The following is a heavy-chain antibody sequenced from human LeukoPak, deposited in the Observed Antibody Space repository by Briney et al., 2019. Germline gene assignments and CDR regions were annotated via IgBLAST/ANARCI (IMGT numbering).Heavy chain of an antibody. J-gene: IGHJ4*02. CDR1: GGSISGHY. CDR3: ARGGWCEDY. V-gene: IGHV4-59*11. D-gene: IGHD6-19*01. CDR2: IHDSGST. Sequence: PSETLSLTCTVSGGSISGHYWSWIRQPPGKGLEWIGYIHDSGSTNYNASLTSRVTLSVDTSKNQFSLKLTSVAAADTAVYYCARGGWCEDYWGQGTLVTVSS.